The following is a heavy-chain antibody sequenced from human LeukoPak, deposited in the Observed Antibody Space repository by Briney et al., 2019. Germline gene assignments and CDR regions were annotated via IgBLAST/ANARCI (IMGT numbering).Heavy chain of an antibody. CDR1: GGSISSGGYY. J-gene: IGHJ4*02. V-gene: IGHV4-31*03. D-gene: IGHD3-10*01. Sequence: PSQTLSLTCTVSGGSISSGGYYWSWIRQHPGKGLEWIGYIYYSGSTYYNPSLKSRVTISVDTSKNQFSLKLSSVTAADTAVYYCARDLAHYGSGKGAEGYYFDYWGQGTLVTVSS. CDR2: IYYSGST. CDR3: ARDLAHYGSGKGAEGYYFDY.